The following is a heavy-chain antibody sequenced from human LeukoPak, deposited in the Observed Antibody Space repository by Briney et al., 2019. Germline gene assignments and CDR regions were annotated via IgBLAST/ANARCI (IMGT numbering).Heavy chain of an antibody. D-gene: IGHD2-21*02. Sequence: ASAKVSCKASGYTFTSYYMHWVRQAPGQGLEWMGIINPSGGSTSYAQKFQGRVTMTRDTSTSTVYMELSSLRSEDTAVYYCARESLILAYCGGDCRSDAFDIWGQGTMVTVSS. CDR1: GYTFTSYY. CDR3: ARESLILAYCGGDCRSDAFDI. J-gene: IGHJ3*02. V-gene: IGHV1-46*01. CDR2: INPSGGST.